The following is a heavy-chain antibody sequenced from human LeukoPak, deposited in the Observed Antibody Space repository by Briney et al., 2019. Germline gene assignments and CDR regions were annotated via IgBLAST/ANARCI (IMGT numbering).Heavy chain of an antibody. Sequence: SETLSLTCTVSGGSISSDYWSWLRQPPGKGLEWVGDIYYRGINNYNPSLKSRVTISVATSKTHFSLKLTSVTAADTAVYYCARDPYNYKSFDIWGLGTLVTVSS. CDR1: GGSISSDY. V-gene: IGHV4-59*01. J-gene: IGHJ5*02. CDR3: ARDPYNYKSFDI. CDR2: IYYRGIN. D-gene: IGHD1-20*01.